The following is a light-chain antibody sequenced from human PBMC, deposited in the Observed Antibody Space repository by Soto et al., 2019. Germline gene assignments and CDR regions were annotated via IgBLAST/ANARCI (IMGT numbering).Light chain of an antibody. Sequence: DIQMTQSPSTLAASVRDIVTITCRASQSISSWLAWYQQKPGKAPKLLIYDASSLESGVPSRFSGSGSATEFTPTISSLQPDDFATYYCQQYNSYPITFGQGHDWRL. CDR1: QSISSW. V-gene: IGKV1-5*01. CDR3: QQYNSYPIT. CDR2: DAS. J-gene: IGKJ5*01.